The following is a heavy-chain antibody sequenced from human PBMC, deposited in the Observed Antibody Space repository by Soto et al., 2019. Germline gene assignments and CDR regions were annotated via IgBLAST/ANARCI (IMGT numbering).Heavy chain of an antibody. CDR3: ARDIYCSGGSCYSVSAFDI. J-gene: IGHJ3*02. CDR1: GFTFSSYW. CDR2: IKQDGSEK. D-gene: IGHD2-15*01. V-gene: IGHV3-7*01. Sequence: EVQLVESGGGLVQPGGSLRLSCAASGFTFSSYWMSWVRQAPGKGLEWVANIKQDGSEKYYVDSVKGRFTISRDNAKNSLYLQMNSLRAEDTAVYYCARDIYCSGGSCYSVSAFDIWGQGTMVTFSS.